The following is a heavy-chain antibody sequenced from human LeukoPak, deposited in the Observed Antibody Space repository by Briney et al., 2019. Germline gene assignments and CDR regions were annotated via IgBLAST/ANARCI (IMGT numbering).Heavy chain of an antibody. J-gene: IGHJ6*02. CDR2: ISAYNGNT. CDR3: ARGLGFSSWYLAGMDV. D-gene: IGHD6-13*01. Sequence: ASVKVSCKASGGTFSSYAISWVRQAPGQGLEWMGWISAYNGNTNYAQKLQGRVTMTTDTSTSTAYMELRSLRSDDTAVYYCARGLGFSSWYLAGMDVWGQGTTVTVSS. V-gene: IGHV1-18*01. CDR1: GGTFSSYA.